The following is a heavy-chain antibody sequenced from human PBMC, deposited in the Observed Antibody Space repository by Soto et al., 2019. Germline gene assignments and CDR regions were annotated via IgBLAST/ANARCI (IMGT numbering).Heavy chain of an antibody. CDR2: INHSGST. V-gene: IGHV4-34*01. J-gene: IGHJ6*02. Sequence: SETLSLTCAVYGGSFSGYYWSWIRQPPGKGLEWIGEINHSGSTNYNPSLKSRVTISVDTSKNQFSLKLSSVTAADTAVYYCARFRSGAGEYYYYYGMDVWGQGTTVTVSS. CDR3: ARFRSGAGEYYYYYGMDV. D-gene: IGHD3-10*01. CDR1: GGSFSGYY.